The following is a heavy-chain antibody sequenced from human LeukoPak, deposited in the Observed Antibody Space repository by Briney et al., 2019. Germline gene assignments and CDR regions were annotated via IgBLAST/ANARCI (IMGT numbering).Heavy chain of an antibody. Sequence: GGSLRLSCAASGFIFSNYAMTWVRQTPGKGLEWVSAISGSGGRTHYADSVKGRFTISRDNSKNTLFLQMNTLRAEDTAIYYCAKDIAEYSNSSPNWFDPWGQGTLVTVSS. CDR1: GFIFSNYA. J-gene: IGHJ5*02. CDR2: ISGSGGRT. V-gene: IGHV3-23*01. D-gene: IGHD6-6*01. CDR3: AKDIAEYSNSSPNWFDP.